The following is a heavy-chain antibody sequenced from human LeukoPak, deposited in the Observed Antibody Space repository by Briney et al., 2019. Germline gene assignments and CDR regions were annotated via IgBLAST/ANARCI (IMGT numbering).Heavy chain of an antibody. J-gene: IGHJ4*02. CDR3: AKQRYHSDSGGYDY. CDR1: GFTFSSYA. Sequence: GGSLRLSCAASGFTFSSYAMSWVRQAPGKGLEWVSVISGSGGSTYYADSVKGRFTISRDNSKNTLYLQMNSLRAEDTAVYYCAKQRYHSDSGGYDYWGQGTLVTVSS. D-gene: IGHD3-22*01. V-gene: IGHV3-23*01. CDR2: ISGSGGST.